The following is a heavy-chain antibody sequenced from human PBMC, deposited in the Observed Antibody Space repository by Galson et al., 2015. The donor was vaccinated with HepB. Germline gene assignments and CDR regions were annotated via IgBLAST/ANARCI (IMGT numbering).Heavy chain of an antibody. CDR3: AREGVLRFLEWLSNYYYYYGMDV. D-gene: IGHD3-3*01. CDR1: GFTFSSYA. V-gene: IGHV3-30-3*01. CDR2: ISYDGSNK. Sequence: SLRLSCAASGFTFSSYAMHWVRQAPGKGLEWVAVISYDGSNKYYADSVKGRFTISRDNSKNTLYLQMNSLRAEDTAVYYCAREGVLRFLEWLSNYYYYYGMDVWGQGTTVTVSS. J-gene: IGHJ6*02.